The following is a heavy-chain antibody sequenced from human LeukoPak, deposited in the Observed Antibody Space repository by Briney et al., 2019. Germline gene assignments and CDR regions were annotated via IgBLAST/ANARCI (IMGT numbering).Heavy chain of an antibody. CDR1: GFTFRNHG. J-gene: IGHJ4*02. CDR3: ARDRGAGKYYDY. Sequence: GRSLRLSCAASGFTFRNHGMHWVRQAPDKGLEWVAIIWYDGSNAYYADSVKGRFTVSRDNSKKVLYLQMNSLRVEDTAVYYCARDRGAGKYYDYWGQGTQVTVSS. CDR2: IWYDGSNA. V-gene: IGHV3-33*01. D-gene: IGHD3-10*01.